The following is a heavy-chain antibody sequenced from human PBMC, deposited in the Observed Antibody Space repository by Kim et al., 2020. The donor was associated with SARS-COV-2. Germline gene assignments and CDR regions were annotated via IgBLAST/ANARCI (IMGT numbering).Heavy chain of an antibody. CDR2: GGTT. Sequence: GGTTEYAASVKGKFTISRDDSRSVAYLQMNSLHTEDTAVYYCSRGLYDYWGQGTLVTVSS. V-gene: IGHV3-49*02. D-gene: IGHD3-16*01. CDR3: SRGLYDY. J-gene: IGHJ4*02.